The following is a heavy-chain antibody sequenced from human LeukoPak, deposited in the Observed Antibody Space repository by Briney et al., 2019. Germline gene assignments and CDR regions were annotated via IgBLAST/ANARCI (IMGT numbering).Heavy chain of an antibody. CDR1: GFTFSSYA. CDR3: ARGRKYSYGTYYYGLDV. Sequence: GGSLRLSCAASGFTFSSYAMSWVRQAPGKGLEWVSAISDGGGTTYYADSVKGRFTISRDNSKDTLYLQMNSLRAEDTAVYYCARGRKYSYGTYYYGLDVWGQGTTVTVCS. D-gene: IGHD5-18*01. J-gene: IGHJ6*02. V-gene: IGHV3-23*01. CDR2: ISDGGGTT.